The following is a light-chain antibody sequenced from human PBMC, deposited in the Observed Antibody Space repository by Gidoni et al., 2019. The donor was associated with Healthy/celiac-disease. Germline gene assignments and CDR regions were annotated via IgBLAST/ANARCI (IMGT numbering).Light chain of an antibody. CDR1: NIGSKS. CDR2: YDS. CDR3: QVWDSSSGV. J-gene: IGLJ3*02. V-gene: IGLV3-21*04. Sequence: SYFLTQPPSVSVAPGKTARITCGGNNIGSKSVHWYQQKPGQAPVLVIYYDSDRPSGIPERFSGSNSGNTATLTISRVEAGDEADYYCQVWDSSSGVFGGGTKLTVL.